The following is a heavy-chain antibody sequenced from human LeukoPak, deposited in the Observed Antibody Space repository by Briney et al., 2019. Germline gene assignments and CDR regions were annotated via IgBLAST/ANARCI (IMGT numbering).Heavy chain of an antibody. D-gene: IGHD3-3*01. CDR1: GYVFTGYY. J-gene: IGHJ6*03. Sequence: GASMKVSCKASGYVFTGYYIHWLRQAPGQGFDWTGWLNPSSGDPNYAREFQARVTMTRDPSITTAYMELSSLTSDDTAVYYCARGGLSAWSDHHYYYFDVWGKGTTVTVSS. CDR3: ARGGLSAWSDHHYYYFDV. CDR2: LNPSSGDP. V-gene: IGHV1-2*02.